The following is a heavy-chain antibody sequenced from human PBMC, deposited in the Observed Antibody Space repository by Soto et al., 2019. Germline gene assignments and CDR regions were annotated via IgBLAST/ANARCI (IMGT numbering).Heavy chain of an antibody. CDR2: INHSGST. CDR1: GGPFSGDY. CDR3: ARLKPFITGTTALYYYYMDV. V-gene: IGHV4-34*01. J-gene: IGHJ6*03. Sequence: SETLSLTCAVYGGPFSGDYWSCIRQPPGKGLEWIGEINHSGSTNYNPSLKSRVTISVDTSKNQFSLKLSSVTAADTAVYYCARLKPFITGTTALYYYYMDVWGKGTTVT. D-gene: IGHD1-20*01.